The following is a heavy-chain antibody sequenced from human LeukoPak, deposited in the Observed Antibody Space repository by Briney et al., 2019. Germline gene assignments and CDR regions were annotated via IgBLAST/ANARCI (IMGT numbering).Heavy chain of an antibody. V-gene: IGHV4-59*04. D-gene: IGHD3-22*01. CDR1: GGSISSYY. CDR3: ATIGMNYYDSSGYS. Sequence: SETLSLTCTVSGGSISSYYWSWIRQPPGKGLEWIGYIYYSGSTYYNPSLKSRVTMSVDTSKNQFSLNLSSVTAVDTAVYYCATIGMNYYDSSGYSWGQGTLVTVSS. CDR2: IYYSGST. J-gene: IGHJ4*02.